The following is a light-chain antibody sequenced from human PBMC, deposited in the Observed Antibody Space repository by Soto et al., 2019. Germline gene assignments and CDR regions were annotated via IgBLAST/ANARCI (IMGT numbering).Light chain of an antibody. CDR1: QNLLYNSDNKNY. Sequence: DIVMTQSPDSLAVSLGERATINCKSSQNLLYNSDNKNYLAWYQQKPGQPPRLLIYWASTRDSGVPDRFSGSGSETDFTLTISSLQAEDVAVYYCQQYYSTPRTFGQGTKVEIK. CDR3: QQYYSTPRT. CDR2: WAS. J-gene: IGKJ1*01. V-gene: IGKV4-1*01.